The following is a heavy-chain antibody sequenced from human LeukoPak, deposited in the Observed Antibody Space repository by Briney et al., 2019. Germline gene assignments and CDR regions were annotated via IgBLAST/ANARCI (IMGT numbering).Heavy chain of an antibody. V-gene: IGHV4-4*08. J-gene: IGHJ6*03. CDR2: IYTSGST. CDR1: GGSIGSYY. D-gene: IGHD3-10*01. CDR3: ARAVGSGSFQTYYYYMDV. Sequence: SETLSLTCTVSGGSIGSYYWSWIRQPPGKGLEWIGYIYTSGSTNYNPSLKSRVTMSVDTSKNQFSLKLSSVTAADTAVYYCARAVGSGSFQTYYYYMDVWGKGTTVTISS.